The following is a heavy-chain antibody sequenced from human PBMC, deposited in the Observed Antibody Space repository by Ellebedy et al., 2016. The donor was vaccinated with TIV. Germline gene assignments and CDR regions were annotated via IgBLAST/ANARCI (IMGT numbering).Heavy chain of an antibody. V-gene: IGHV3-53*01. CDR2: IYSSGNT. CDR3: AGDSRGITAAGTSLHY. CDR1: GFTVSSNY. J-gene: IGHJ4*02. D-gene: IGHD6-13*01. Sequence: GESLKISCAVSGFTVSSNYMSWVRQAPGKGLEWVSIIYSSGNTYYADSVKGRFTISRDNSKNTLYLQMNSLRAEDTAVYYCAGDSRGITAAGTSLHYWGQGTLVTVSS.